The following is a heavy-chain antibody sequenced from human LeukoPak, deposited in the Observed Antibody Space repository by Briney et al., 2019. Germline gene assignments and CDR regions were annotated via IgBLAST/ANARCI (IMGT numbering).Heavy chain of an antibody. CDR1: GFTFSRHW. D-gene: IGHD3-3*01. J-gene: IGHJ4*02. CDR2: INSDGSGT. Sequence: GSLGLSCAASGFTFSRHWMHWVRQAPGKGLVWISRINSDGSGTNYADFVKGRFTISRDNAKNTVYLQINSLRDEDTAVYYCVRERNNFWSGHHSIFDSWGQGTLVTVSS. CDR3: VRERNNFWSGHHSIFDS. V-gene: IGHV3-74*01.